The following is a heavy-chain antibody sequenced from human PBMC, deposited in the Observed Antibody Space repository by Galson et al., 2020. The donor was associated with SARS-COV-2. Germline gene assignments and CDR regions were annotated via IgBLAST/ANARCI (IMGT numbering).Heavy chain of an antibody. CDR3: ATGRGYYDSSGYYTLDY. CDR1: GIMSNSFP. D-gene: IGHD3-22*01. CDR2: LSEYGSNK. V-gene: IGHV3-30*01. J-gene: IGHJ4*02. Sequence: SLNLLYTFSGIMSNSFPVESVHLDPGNCPEDLPSLSEYGSNKYYADSVKGRFTISRDNSKNTLCLEMNSLRAEDTAVYYCATGRGYYDSSGYYTLDYWGQGTLVTVSS.